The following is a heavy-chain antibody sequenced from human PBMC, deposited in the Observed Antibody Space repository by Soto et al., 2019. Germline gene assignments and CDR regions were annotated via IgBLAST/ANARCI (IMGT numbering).Heavy chain of an antibody. J-gene: IGHJ6*02. Sequence: QVQLGQSGAEVKKPGSSVKVSCKASGGTFSSYAISWVRQAPGQGLEWMGGIIPIFGTANYAQKFQGRVTITADEFTSTAYMELSSLRSEDTAVYYCARDCSSTSCFLYYYGMDVWGQGTTVTVSS. D-gene: IGHD2-2*01. CDR2: IIPIFGTA. CDR3: ARDCSSTSCFLYYYGMDV. V-gene: IGHV1-69*01. CDR1: GGTFSSYA.